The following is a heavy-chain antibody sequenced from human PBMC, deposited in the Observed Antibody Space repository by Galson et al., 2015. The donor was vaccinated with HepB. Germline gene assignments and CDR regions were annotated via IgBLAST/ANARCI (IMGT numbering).Heavy chain of an antibody. V-gene: IGHV1-46*03. CDR1: GYTLTSYY. CDR2: VNPSGGNT. D-gene: IGHD1-26*01. Sequence: SGYTLTSYYMHWVRQAPGQGLEWMGIVNPSGGNTKYAQNFQGRVTVTWDTSTSTVYMELSSLRSEDTAAYYCTRAKVGAASYYYGMDVWGQGTTVTVSS. CDR3: TRAKVGAASYYYGMDV. J-gene: IGHJ6*02.